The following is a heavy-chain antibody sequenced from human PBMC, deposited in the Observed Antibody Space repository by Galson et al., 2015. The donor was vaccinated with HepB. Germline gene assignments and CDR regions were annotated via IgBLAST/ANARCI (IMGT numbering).Heavy chain of an antibody. CDR2: INSGNGNT. CDR1: GYSFTDYA. CDR3: ARDRSHLSMVQGVIITPLDY. J-gene: IGHJ4*02. D-gene: IGHD3-10*01. V-gene: IGHV1-3*01. Sequence: SVKVSCKASGYSFTDYAMHWVRQAPGQRLEWMGWINSGNGNTKYSENFQGRVTITRDTSASTAYMELSSLRSEDTAIYYCARDRSHLSMVQGVIITPLDYWGQGTLVTVSS.